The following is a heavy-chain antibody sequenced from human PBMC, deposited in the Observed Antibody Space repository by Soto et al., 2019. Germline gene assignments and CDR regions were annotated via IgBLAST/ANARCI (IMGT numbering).Heavy chain of an antibody. V-gene: IGHV1-24*01. D-gene: IGHD3-9*01. CDR1: GYTLTELS. Sequence: ASVKVTCKVSGYTLTELSMHWVRQAPGKGLEWMGGFDPEDGETIYAQKFQGRVTMTEDTSTDTAYMELSSLRSEDTAVYYCAAVLRYFDWYPNHDAFDIWGQGTMVTVSS. CDR3: AAVLRYFDWYPNHDAFDI. CDR2: FDPEDGET. J-gene: IGHJ3*02.